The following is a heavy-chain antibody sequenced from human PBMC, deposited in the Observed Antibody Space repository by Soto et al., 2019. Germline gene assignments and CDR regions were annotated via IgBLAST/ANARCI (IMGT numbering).Heavy chain of an antibody. CDR1: GFTFSSYG. J-gene: IGHJ6*02. CDR3: ARGGYCSSTSCYTLILFYYYYYGMDV. D-gene: IGHD2-2*02. V-gene: IGHV3-33*01. CDR2: IWYDGSNK. Sequence: QVQLVESGGGVVQPGRSLRLSCAASGFTFSSYGMHWVRQAPGKGLEWVAVIWYDGSNKYYADSVKGRFTISRDNSKNTRYLQMNSLRAEDTAVYYCARGGYCSSTSCYTLILFYYYYYGMDVWGQGTTVTVSS.